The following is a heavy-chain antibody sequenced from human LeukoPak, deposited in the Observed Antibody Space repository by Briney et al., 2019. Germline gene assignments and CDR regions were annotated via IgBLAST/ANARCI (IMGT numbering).Heavy chain of an antibody. CDR1: GYTFTGYY. D-gene: IGHD3-22*01. CDR3: ARIRSYYDSSGYSSY. Sequence: ASVKVSCKASGYTFTGYYMHWVRQAPGQGLEWMGWINPNSGGTNYAQKFQGRVTMTRDTSISAAYMELSRLRSDDTAVYYCARIRSYYDSSGYSSYWGQGTLVTVSS. CDR2: INPNSGGT. J-gene: IGHJ4*02. V-gene: IGHV1-2*02.